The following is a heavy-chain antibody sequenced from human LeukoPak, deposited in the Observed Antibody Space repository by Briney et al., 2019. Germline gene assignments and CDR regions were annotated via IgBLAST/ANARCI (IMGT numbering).Heavy chain of an antibody. CDR3: AKDLSSGWYVSDY. CDR2: IRGGGDSA. D-gene: IGHD6-19*01. V-gene: IGHV3-23*01. J-gene: IGHJ4*02. CDR1: GFTFSNYA. Sequence: PGGSLRLSWAASGFTFSNYAMNWVRQAPGKVLEWVSTIRGGGDSAYYADSVKGRFTISRDNSRNTLYLQMNSLRAEDTAVYYCAKDLSSGWYVSDYWGQGTLVTVSS.